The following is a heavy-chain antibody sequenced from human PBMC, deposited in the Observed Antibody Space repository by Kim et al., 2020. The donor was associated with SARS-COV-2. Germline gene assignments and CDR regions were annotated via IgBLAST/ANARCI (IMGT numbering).Heavy chain of an antibody. D-gene: IGHD4-17*01. J-gene: IGHJ4*02. CDR1: GFTFSSYG. CDR3: ARDWWVVEDGDYAAG. Sequence: GRSLRLSCGASGFTFSSYGMHWVRQAPGKGLEWVAVIWYDGSNKYYADSVKGRFTISRDNSKNTLYLQMNSLRAEDTAVYYCARDWWVVEDGDYAAGWGQGALVTVSS. CDR2: IWYDGSNK. V-gene: IGHV3-33*01.